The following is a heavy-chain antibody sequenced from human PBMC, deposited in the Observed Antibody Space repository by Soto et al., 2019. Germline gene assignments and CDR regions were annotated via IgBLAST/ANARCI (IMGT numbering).Heavy chain of an antibody. CDR2: IIGSGGST. Sequence: GSLRLSCAASGXTFSSYSMSWVRQAPGKGLEWVSAIIGSGGSTYYADSVKGRFTISRYNSKKTLYLQMNSRRAEDTALYYCAKDLIVVDYYFDYWGQGTLGTVS. D-gene: IGHD3-22*01. CDR1: GXTFSSYS. V-gene: IGHV3-23*01. J-gene: IGHJ4*02. CDR3: AKDLIVVDYYFDY.